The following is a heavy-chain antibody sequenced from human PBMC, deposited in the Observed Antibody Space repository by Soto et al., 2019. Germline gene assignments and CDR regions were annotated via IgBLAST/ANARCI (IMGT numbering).Heavy chain of an antibody. V-gene: IGHV5-51*01. CDR2: IYPGDSDT. D-gene: IGHD3-10*01. J-gene: IGHJ6*02. CDR3: AGGGVRGVITRTRDYYGMDV. CDR1: GYSFTSYW. Sequence: PGESLKISCQGSGYSFTSYWIGWVRQMPGKGLEWMGIIYPGDSDTRYSPSFQGQVTMSADKSISTAYLQWSSLKASDTAMYYCAGGGVRGVITRTRDYYGMDVWGQGTTVTVSS.